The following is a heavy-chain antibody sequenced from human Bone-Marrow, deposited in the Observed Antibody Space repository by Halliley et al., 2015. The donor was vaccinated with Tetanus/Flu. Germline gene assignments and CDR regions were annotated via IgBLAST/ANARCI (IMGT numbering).Heavy chain of an antibody. CDR3: ARGNYGSGTYIKRDFDS. CDR2: ISWNSDTI. Sequence: SLRLSCAASGFTFDDYAMHWVRQAPGKGLEWVSGISWNSDTIGYADSVKGRFTISRDNSKNMIYLQMNSLRVEDTAVYYCARGNYGSGTYIKRDFDSWGQGTLVTVSS. D-gene: IGHD3-10*01. CDR1: GFTFDDYA. V-gene: IGHV3-9*01. J-gene: IGHJ4*02.